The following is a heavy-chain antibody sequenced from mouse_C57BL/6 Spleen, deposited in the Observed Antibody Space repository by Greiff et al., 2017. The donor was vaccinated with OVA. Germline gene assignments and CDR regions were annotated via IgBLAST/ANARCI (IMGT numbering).Heavy chain of an antibody. CDR3: ARDLVYYGVDDAMDY. Sequence: QVQLQQSGAELVRPGTSVKVSCKASGYAFTNYLIEWVKQRPGQGLEWIGVINPGSGGTNYNEKFKGKATLTADKSSSTAYMQLSSLTSEDSAVYFCARDLVYYGVDDAMDYWGQGTSVTVSS. J-gene: IGHJ4*01. CDR1: GYAFTNYL. D-gene: IGHD2-13*01. CDR2: INPGSGGT. V-gene: IGHV1-54*01.